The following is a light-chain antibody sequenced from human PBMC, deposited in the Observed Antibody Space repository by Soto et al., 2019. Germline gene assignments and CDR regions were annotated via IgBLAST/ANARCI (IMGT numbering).Light chain of an antibody. J-gene: IGKJ5*01. CDR3: QQRDGYPIT. CDR2: SAS. CDR1: QGISDR. V-gene: IGKV1-9*01. Sequence: DIQLTQSPSFLSASVGDRVTITCRASQGISDRLAWYQQRPGKVPNLLIHSASSLQSGVPLRFSGSGSGTEFPRTISSLQPADFATYYCQQRDGYPITFGQGTRLEMK.